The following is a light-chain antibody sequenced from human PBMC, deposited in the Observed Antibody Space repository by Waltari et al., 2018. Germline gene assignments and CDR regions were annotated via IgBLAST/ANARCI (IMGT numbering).Light chain of an antibody. Sequence: IQMSQSPSSLSASVGDRVTITCRASQGISSYLNWYQQKPGKAPKLLIYYANSLASGVPSRFSGSGSGTEFTLIISSLQPEDFATYYCQQGNDYPFTFGPGTKLDIK. J-gene: IGKJ3*01. V-gene: IGKV1D-13*01. CDR2: YAN. CDR3: QQGNDYPFT. CDR1: QGISSY.